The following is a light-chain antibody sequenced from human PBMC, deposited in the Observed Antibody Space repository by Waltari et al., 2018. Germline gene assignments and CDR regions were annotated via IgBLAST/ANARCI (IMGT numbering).Light chain of an antibody. V-gene: IGKV3-15*01. CDR3: QQSYSTPPWT. CDR1: KSVYGN. J-gene: IGKJ1*01. CDR2: HTS. Sequence: EIVMTQSPSTLSVSPGDTATLSCRASKSVYGNLAWYQQKPGQSPRLLLFHTSARATGIPTRFSGGESGTEYTLTISSLQSEDFAVYFCQQSYSTPPWTFGQGTKVEIK.